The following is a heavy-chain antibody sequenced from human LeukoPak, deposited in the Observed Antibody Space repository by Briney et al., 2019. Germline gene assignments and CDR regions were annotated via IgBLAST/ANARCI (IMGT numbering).Heavy chain of an antibody. CDR1: GFTVSSNY. CDR3: AREVSYYDILTGWMDYYYMDV. J-gene: IGHJ6*03. D-gene: IGHD3-9*01. Sequence: GGSLRLSCAASGFTVSSNYMSWVRQAPGKGLEWVSVIYSGGSTYYADSVKGRFTISRDNSKNTLYLQMNSLRAEDTAVYYCAREVSYYDILTGWMDYYYMDVWGKGTTVTISS. CDR2: IYSGGST. V-gene: IGHV3-53*01.